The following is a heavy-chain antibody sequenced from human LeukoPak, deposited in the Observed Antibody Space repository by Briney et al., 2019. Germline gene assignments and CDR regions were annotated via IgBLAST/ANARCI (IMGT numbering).Heavy chain of an antibody. J-gene: IGHJ6*02. Sequence: SETLSLTCTVSGGSISSSSYYWGWIRQPPGKGPEWIGSIYYSGSTYYNPSLKSRVTISVDTSKNQFSLKLSSVTAADTAVYYCARHHHLGYCSSTSCNGMDVWGQGTTVTVSS. CDR2: IYYSGST. CDR3: ARHHHLGYCSSTSCNGMDV. CDR1: GGSISSSSYY. D-gene: IGHD2-2*01. V-gene: IGHV4-39*01.